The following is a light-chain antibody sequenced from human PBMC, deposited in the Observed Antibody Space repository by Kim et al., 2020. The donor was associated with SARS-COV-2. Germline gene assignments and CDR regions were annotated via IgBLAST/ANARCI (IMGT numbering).Light chain of an antibody. Sequence: QSITISCTTTSSDDGGYNYVSWYQQHPGKAPKLMIYDVSDRPSGVSTRFSGSKSGNTASLTISGLQAEDEADYYCSSYTSSSTLEVFGGGTQLTVL. CDR1: SSDDGGYNY. CDR3: SSYTSSSTLEV. V-gene: IGLV2-14*03. CDR2: DVS. J-gene: IGLJ3*02.